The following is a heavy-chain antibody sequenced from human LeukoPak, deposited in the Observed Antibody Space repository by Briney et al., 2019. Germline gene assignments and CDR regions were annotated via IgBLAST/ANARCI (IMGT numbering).Heavy chain of an antibody. J-gene: IGHJ1*01. D-gene: IGHD1-26*01. V-gene: IGHV1-2*02. CDR2: INPNSGGT. CDR1: GYTFTCYY. CDR3: ARGAQWELKDFQH. Sequence: GASVKVSCKASGYTFTCYYMHWVRQAPGQGLEWMGWINPNSGGTNYAQKFQGRVTMTRDTSISTAYMELSGLRSDDTAVYYCARGAQWELKDFQHWGQGTLVTVSS.